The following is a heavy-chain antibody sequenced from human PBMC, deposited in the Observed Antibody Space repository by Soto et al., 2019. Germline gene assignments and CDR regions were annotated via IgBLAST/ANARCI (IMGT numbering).Heavy chain of an antibody. CDR3: RVTGVSEVDY. Sequence: ASGKVSCKTSGYTFSGFYIHWVRQAPGQGLESMGWIYPDSGGTDYAQKFQGRVTMTRDTPISTAYMELSRLRSDDTAVYYCRVTGVSEVDYWGQGTLVTVSS. D-gene: IGHD2-8*01. CDR2: IYPDSGGT. V-gene: IGHV1-2*02. J-gene: IGHJ4*02. CDR1: GYTFSGFY.